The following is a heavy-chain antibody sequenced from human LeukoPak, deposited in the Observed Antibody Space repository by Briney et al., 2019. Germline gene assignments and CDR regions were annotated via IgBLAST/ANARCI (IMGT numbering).Heavy chain of an antibody. Sequence: GGSLRLSRAATVFTLSNYIMRWLRQAPGKGLEWVSTVTTSGDDAYYADSVKGRFTISRDNSKNTLFLQMNSLRAEDTAMYHCVRYLYKAYFGYWGQGTLVTVSS. D-gene: IGHD3-9*01. V-gene: IGHV3-23*01. CDR2: VTTSGDDA. J-gene: IGHJ4*02. CDR3: VRYLYKAYFGY. CDR1: VFTLSNYI.